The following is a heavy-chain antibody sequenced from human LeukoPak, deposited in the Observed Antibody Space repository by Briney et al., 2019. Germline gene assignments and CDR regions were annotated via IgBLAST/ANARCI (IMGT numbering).Heavy chain of an antibody. CDR2: VLPDGSYA. Sequence: GGSLTLSCTASGFTFSRYWVHWVRQAPEKGLVWVSSVLPDGSYADYADSVKGRFTISRDNAKNTLYLQMNSLRAEDTAVYYCSRGTSDWPGVDYWGQGTQVTVSS. D-gene: IGHD6-19*01. CDR3: SRGTSDWPGVDY. J-gene: IGHJ4*02. V-gene: IGHV3-74*01. CDR1: GFTFSRYW.